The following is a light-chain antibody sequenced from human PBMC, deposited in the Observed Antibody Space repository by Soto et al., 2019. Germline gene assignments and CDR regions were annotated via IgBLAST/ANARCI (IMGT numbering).Light chain of an antibody. CDR3: QTWGTGIWV. V-gene: IGLV4-69*01. J-gene: IGLJ3*02. CDR2: LNSDGRH. CDR1: SGHSNYA. Sequence: QPVLTQSPSASASLGASVKLTCTLSSGHSNYAIAWHQQHPEKGPRFLMKLNSDGRHNKGDGIPDRFSGSSSGAERYLTVSSLQSEDEADYYCQTWGTGIWVFGGGTKLTVL.